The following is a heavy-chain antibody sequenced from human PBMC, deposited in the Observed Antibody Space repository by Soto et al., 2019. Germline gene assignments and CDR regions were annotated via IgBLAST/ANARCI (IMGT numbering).Heavy chain of an antibody. D-gene: IGHD2-8*01. Sequence: PGGSLRLSCAASGFTFGTYAMHWVRQAPGKGLEWVAVIYYDGSNRYYGDALKGRFTISGDNSKSTLYLQMSSLRAEDTAIYYCARAFCTNGVCYYFFDYWGHGTLVTVSS. CDR1: GFTFGTYA. CDR2: IYYDGSNR. CDR3: ARAFCTNGVCYYFFDY. V-gene: IGHV3-33*01. J-gene: IGHJ4*01.